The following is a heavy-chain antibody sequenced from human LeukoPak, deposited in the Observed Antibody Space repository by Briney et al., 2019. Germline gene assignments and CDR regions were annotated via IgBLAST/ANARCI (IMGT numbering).Heavy chain of an antibody. Sequence: SETLSLTCTVSGGSISSYYWSWIRQPPARGLEWIGYIYYTGGTNYNPSLESRVTISVATSKNQFSLKLSSVTAADTAVYYCARSGGSGSHFEYWGQGTLVTVSS. CDR2: IYYTGGT. D-gene: IGHD3-10*01. V-gene: IGHV4-59*01. CDR3: ARSGGSGSHFEY. CDR1: GGSISSYY. J-gene: IGHJ4*02.